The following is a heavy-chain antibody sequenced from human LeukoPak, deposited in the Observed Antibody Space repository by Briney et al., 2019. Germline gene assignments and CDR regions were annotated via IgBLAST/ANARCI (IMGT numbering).Heavy chain of an antibody. CDR3: ARIQTGDFDY. J-gene: IGHJ4*02. V-gene: IGHV3-48*03. Sequence: GGSLRLCCAGSRFTFSSYEMNSVRQAPGKGLEWVSYISSSGSTIYYADSVKGRFTISRDNAKNSLYLQMNSLRAEDTAVYYCARIQTGDFDYWGQGTLVTVSS. CDR2: ISSSGSTI. D-gene: IGHD7-27*01. CDR1: RFTFSSYE.